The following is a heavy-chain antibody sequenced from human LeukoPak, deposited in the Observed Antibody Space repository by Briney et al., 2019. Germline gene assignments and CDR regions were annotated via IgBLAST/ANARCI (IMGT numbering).Heavy chain of an antibody. J-gene: IGHJ6*02. CDR1: GYTFTGYH. D-gene: IGHD2-21*02. CDR3: ARDPVTARYYGMDV. CDR2: INPNSGDT. Sequence: ASVKVSCKASGYTFTGYHMHWVRQAPGQGLEWMGRINPNSGDTNYAQKFQGRVTMTRDTSISTAYMELSRLRSDDTAVYYCARDPVTARYYGMDVWGQGTTVTVSS. V-gene: IGHV1-2*06.